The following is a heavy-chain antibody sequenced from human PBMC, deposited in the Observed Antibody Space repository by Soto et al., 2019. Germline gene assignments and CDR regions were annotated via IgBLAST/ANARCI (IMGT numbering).Heavy chain of an antibody. Sequence: PGGSLRLSCTASGFIFSNAWINWVRQAPGKGLEWVGRVKSKTAGGTTDFAAPVKGRFAISRDDSKNIVYMQMNSLRTEDTAVYYCAKVLNGGNSVPNYGMDVWGHGT. CDR3: AKVLNGGNSVPNYGMDV. J-gene: IGHJ6*02. D-gene: IGHD2-21*02. CDR1: GFIFSNAW. CDR2: VKSKTAGGTT. V-gene: IGHV3-15*07.